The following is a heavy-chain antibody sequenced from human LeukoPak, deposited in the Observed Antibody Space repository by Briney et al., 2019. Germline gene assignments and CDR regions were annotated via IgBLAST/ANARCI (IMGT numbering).Heavy chain of an antibody. Sequence: ASVKVSCKASGYTFTGYYMHWVRQAPGQGLEWRGWINPNSGGTNYAQKFQGRVTMTRDTSISTAYMELSRLRSDDTAVYYCATILLWFGEFGDPHDYWGQGTLVTVSS. V-gene: IGHV1-2*02. CDR2: INPNSGGT. CDR3: ATILLWFGEFGDPHDY. J-gene: IGHJ4*02. D-gene: IGHD3-10*01. CDR1: GYTFTGYY.